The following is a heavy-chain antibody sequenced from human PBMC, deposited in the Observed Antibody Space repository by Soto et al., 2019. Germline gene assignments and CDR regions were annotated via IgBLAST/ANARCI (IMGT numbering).Heavy chain of an antibody. CDR3: ARDSGSSGWYPYYYYYGMDV. J-gene: IGHJ6*02. V-gene: IGHV3-21*01. Sequence: GGSLRLSCAASGFTFSSYSMNWVRQAPGKGLEWVSSISSSSSYIYYADSVKGRFTISRDNAKNSLYLQMNSLRAEDTAVYYCARDSGSSGWYPYYYYYGMDVWGQGTTVTVSS. CDR2: ISSSSSYI. D-gene: IGHD6-19*01. CDR1: GFTFSSYS.